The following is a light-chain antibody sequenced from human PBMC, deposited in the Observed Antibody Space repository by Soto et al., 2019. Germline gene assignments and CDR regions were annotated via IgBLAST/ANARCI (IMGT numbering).Light chain of an antibody. CDR3: QQYDNLPRYT. V-gene: IGKV1-33*01. CDR2: DAS. J-gene: IGKJ2*01. Sequence: DIPMTQSPSSLSASVGDRITITCQASQDIRNYLNWDQQKPGKAPSLLIYDASNLEAGVPSKFSRGESGKNFTFTNSSLQPEDIATYYCQQYDNLPRYTFGQGTRLE. CDR1: QDIRNY.